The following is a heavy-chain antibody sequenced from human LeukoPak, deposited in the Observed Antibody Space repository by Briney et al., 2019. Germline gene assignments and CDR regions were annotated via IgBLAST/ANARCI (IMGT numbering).Heavy chain of an antibody. CDR1: GYTFTGYY. CDR2: INPNSGGT. D-gene: IGHD3-10*01. V-gene: IGHV1-2*02. CDR3: ARTPMVRGVTRTDYYYMDV. J-gene: IGHJ6*03. Sequence: ASVKVSCKASGYTFTGYYMHWVRQAPGQGLEWMGWINPNSGGTNYAQKFQGRVTMTRDTSISTAYMEPSRLRSDDTAVYYCARTPMVRGVTRTDYYYMDVWGKGTTVTVSS.